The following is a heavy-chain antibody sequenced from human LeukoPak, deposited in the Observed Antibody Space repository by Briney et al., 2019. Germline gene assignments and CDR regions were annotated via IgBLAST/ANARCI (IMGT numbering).Heavy chain of an antibody. V-gene: IGHV1-18*01. CDR1: GYTFTSYG. CDR2: ISAYNGNT. D-gene: IGHD2-15*01. J-gene: IGHJ5*02. CDR3: ASLPGYCSGGSCDNWFDP. Sequence: ASVKVSCKASGYTFTSYGISWVRQAPGQGLEWMGWISAYNGNTNYAQKLQGRVTMTTDTSTSTAYMELRSLRSDDTAVYYCASLPGYCSGGSCDNWFDPWGQRTLVTVSS.